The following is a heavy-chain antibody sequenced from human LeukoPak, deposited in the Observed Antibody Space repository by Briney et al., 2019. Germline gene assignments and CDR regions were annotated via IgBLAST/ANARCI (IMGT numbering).Heavy chain of an antibody. V-gene: IGHV4-34*01. Sequence: SETLSLTCAVSGGPFSGYFWSWIRQSSGKGLEWIGEIHNSGTTNYNPSLNSRVTISEDTSKNQFYLNLSSVTAADTAACYCARRYYYNLGSFPFDFWGQETLVTVSS. CDR2: IHNSGTT. CDR3: ARRYYYNLGSFPFDF. D-gene: IGHD3-10*01. J-gene: IGHJ4*02. CDR1: GGPFSGYF.